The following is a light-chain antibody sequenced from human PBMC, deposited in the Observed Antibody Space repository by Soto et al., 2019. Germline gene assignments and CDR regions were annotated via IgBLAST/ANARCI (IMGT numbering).Light chain of an antibody. CDR3: SSYTGGNPSYV. CDR1: SSDVGGYNY. V-gene: IGLV2-14*01. CDR2: EVS. Sequence: QSALTQPASVSGSPGQSITISCTGTSSDVGGYNYVSWYQHHPGKAPKLMICEVSNRPSGVSDRFFGSKSGNTASLTVSGLQAEDEADYYCSSYTGGNPSYVFGTGTKLTVL. J-gene: IGLJ1*01.